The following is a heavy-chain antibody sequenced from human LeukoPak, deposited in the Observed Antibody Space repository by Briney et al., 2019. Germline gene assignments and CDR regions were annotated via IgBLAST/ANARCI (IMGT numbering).Heavy chain of an antibody. V-gene: IGHV3-53*01. CDR1: GFTVSSNY. Sequence: GGSLRLSCAASGFTVSSNYMSWVRQAPGKGLEWVSVIYSGGSTYYADSVKGRSTISRDNSKNTLYLQMNSLRAEDTAVYYCARDSRWFGESIDYFDYWGQGTLVTVSS. CDR2: IYSGGST. D-gene: IGHD3-10*01. J-gene: IGHJ4*02. CDR3: ARDSRWFGESIDYFDY.